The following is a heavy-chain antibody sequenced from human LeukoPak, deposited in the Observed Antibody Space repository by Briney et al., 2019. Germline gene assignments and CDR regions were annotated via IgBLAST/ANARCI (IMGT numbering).Heavy chain of an antibody. J-gene: IGHJ3*02. D-gene: IGHD3-10*01. CDR3: ASARQGSGLEGAFDI. Sequence: SEALSLTCTVSGGSISSYFWSWIRQPPGKGLEWIGYIYYSGSTNYNPSLKSRVTISVDTSRNQFSLKLSSVTAADTAVYYCASARQGSGLEGAFDIWGQGTMVTVSS. CDR1: GGSISSYF. V-gene: IGHV4-59*01. CDR2: IYYSGST.